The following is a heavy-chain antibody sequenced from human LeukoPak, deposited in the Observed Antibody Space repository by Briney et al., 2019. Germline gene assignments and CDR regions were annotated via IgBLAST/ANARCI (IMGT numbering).Heavy chain of an antibody. J-gene: IGHJ3*02. CDR3: ARRPRRVFVANDAFDI. CDR1: GGSFSGYY. V-gene: IGHV4-34*01. CDR2: INHSGST. D-gene: IGHD3-3*01. Sequence: SETLSLTCAVYGGSFSGYYWSWIRQPPGKGLEWIGEINHSGSTNYNPSLKSRVTISVDTSKNQFSLKLSSVTAADTAVYYCARRPRRVFVANDAFDIWGQGTMVTVSS.